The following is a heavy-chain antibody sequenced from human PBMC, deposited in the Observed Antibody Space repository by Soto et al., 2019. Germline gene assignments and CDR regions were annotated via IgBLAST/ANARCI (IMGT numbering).Heavy chain of an antibody. CDR3: ARAYGGDAFDI. V-gene: IGHV4-61*01. J-gene: IGHJ3*02. CDR2: IYYSGST. CDR1: GGSVSSGSYY. Sequence: QVQLQESGPGLVKPSETLSLTCTVSGGSVSSGSYYWSWIRQPPGKGLEWIGYIYYSGSTNYNPSLKSRVTISVDTSKTQFSLKLSSVTAADTAVYYCARAYGGDAFDIWGQGTMVTVSS. D-gene: IGHD2-8*01.